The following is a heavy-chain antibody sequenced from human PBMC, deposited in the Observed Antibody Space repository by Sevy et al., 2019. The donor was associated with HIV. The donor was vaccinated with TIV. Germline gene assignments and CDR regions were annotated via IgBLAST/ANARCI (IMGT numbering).Heavy chain of an antibody. V-gene: IGHV3-15*01. CDR3: AAGLGKSDFDS. J-gene: IGHJ5*01. CDR1: GLTVSNAW. D-gene: IGHD3-9*01. Sequence: SCAASGLTVSNAWMNWVPQAPGKGLEWVGRIKSKSDGGTRDLAAPVKGRVNISRDASRNTVSLEISSLKIEDTGMYYCAAGLGKSDFDSWGQGTLVTVSS. CDR2: IKSKSDGGTR.